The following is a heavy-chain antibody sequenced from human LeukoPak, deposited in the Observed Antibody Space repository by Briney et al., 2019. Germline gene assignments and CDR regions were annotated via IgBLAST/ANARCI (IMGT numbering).Heavy chain of an antibody. D-gene: IGHD2-2*01. V-gene: IGHV1-2*02. CDR3: ARVGRSVVVPAATGAYFDY. CDR2: INPNSGGT. Sequence: ASVKVSCKASGYTFTDYYIHWVRQSPGQGLEWVGWINPNSGGTNYAQKFQGRVTVTRDTSISTAYMELSRLRSDDTAVYYCARVGRSVVVPAATGAYFDYWGQGTLVTVSS. J-gene: IGHJ4*02. CDR1: GYTFTDYY.